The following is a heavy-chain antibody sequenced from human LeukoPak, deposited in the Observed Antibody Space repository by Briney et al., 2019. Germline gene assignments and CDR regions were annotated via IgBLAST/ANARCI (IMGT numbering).Heavy chain of an antibody. J-gene: IGHJ3*02. D-gene: IGHD3-9*01. CDR2: ISSSGSTI. CDR3: ARGTSTIFLAFDI. V-gene: IGHV3-11*04. Sequence: GGSLRLSCAASGFTFSDYYMSWIRQAPGKGPEWVSYISSSGSTIYYADSVKGRFTISRDNAKNSLYLQMNSLRAEDTAVYYCARGTSTIFLAFDIWGQGTMVTVSS. CDR1: GFTFSDYY.